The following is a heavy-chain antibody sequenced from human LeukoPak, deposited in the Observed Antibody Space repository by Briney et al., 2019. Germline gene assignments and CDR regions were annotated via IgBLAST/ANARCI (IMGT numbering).Heavy chain of an antibody. D-gene: IGHD5-18*01. V-gene: IGHV1-2*02. J-gene: IGHJ4*02. Sequence: ASVKVSCTASGYTFTGYYMHWVRPAPGQGLAWLGWINPNSGGTNYAQKLQGRVTMTRDTSISTAYMELSRLRSDDTAVYYCARVSGERGYSYGYADYWGQGTLVTVSS. CDR3: ARVSGERGYSYGYADY. CDR2: INPNSGGT. CDR1: GYTFTGYY.